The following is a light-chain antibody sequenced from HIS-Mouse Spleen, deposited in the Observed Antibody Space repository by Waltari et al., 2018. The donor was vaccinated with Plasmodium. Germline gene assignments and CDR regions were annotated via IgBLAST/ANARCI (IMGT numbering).Light chain of an antibody. Sequence: QSALTQPPSESGSPGQSVTISCTGTSSDVGGYNYVSWDQQPPGKAPKLMIYEVSKRPSGVPDRFSGSKSGNTASLTVSGLQAEDEADYYCSSYAGSNNLVFGGGTKLTVL. CDR2: EVS. CDR1: SSDVGGYNY. CDR3: SSYAGSNNLV. J-gene: IGLJ2*01. V-gene: IGLV2-8*01.